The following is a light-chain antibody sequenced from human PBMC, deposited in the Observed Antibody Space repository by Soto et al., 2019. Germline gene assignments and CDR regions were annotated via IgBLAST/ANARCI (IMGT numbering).Light chain of an antibody. CDR3: QQYDKLT. CDR2: DAS. Sequence: DIQMTQSPSSLSASVGDRVTITCQASQDISNYLNWYQQKPGKAPKLLIYDASNLETGVPSRFSGSGSGTDFTFTISSLQPEEIATYYCQQYDKLTFGGGTKVEIK. V-gene: IGKV1-33*01. J-gene: IGKJ4*01. CDR1: QDISNY.